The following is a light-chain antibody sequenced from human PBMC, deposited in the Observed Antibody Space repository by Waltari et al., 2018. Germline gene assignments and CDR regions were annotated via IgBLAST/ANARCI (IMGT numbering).Light chain of an antibody. V-gene: IGLV2-23*01. CDR3: CSYAGGSRVI. CDR1: KNDIGTYNF. CDR2: EAT. J-gene: IGLJ2*01. Sequence: QSALTQPAPLSGSPGQSTTLSCAGTKNDIGTYNFVPWFQQFPGQAPKLLVSEATKRPSGVSYRFSGSKSGNTASLTISGLQVEDEADYYCCSYAGGSRVIFGGGTKLTVL.